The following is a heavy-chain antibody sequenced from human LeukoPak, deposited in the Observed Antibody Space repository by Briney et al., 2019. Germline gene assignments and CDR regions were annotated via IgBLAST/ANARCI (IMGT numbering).Heavy chain of an antibody. Sequence: GGPLRLSCAASGFTFSSYAMSWVRQAPGKGLEWVSAISGSGGSTYYADSVKGRFTISRDNSKNTLYLQMNSLRAEDTAVYYCAKGRNTMVRGVIPYYFDYWGQGTLVTVSS. CDR1: GFTFSSYA. V-gene: IGHV3-23*01. J-gene: IGHJ4*02. CDR2: ISGSGGST. D-gene: IGHD3-10*01. CDR3: AKGRNTMVRGVIPYYFDY.